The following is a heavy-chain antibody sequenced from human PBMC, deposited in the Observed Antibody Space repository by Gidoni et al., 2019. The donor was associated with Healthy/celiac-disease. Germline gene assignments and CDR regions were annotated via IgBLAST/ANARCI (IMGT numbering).Heavy chain of an antibody. D-gene: IGHD6-19*01. CDR3: ASGGTSADQWLPTSVDY. J-gene: IGHJ4*02. V-gene: IGHV4-34*01. Sequence: QVQLQQWGAGLLKPSETLSLTCAVYGGSFSGYYWSWIRQPPGKGLEWIGEINHSGSTNYNPSLKSRVTISVDTSKNQFSLKLSSVTAADTAVYYCASGGTSADQWLPTSVDYWGQGTLVTVSS. CDR1: GGSFSGYY. CDR2: INHSGST.